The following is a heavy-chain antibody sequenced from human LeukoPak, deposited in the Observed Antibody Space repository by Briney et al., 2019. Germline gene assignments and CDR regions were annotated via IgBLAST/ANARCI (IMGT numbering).Heavy chain of an antibody. D-gene: IGHD6-13*01. Sequence: ASVKVSCKASGYTFTSYDINWVRQATGQGLEWMGWMNPNSGNTGYAQKFQGRVTMTRNTSISTAYMELSSLRSEDTAVYYCARTSSRSWWSPYCYYYGMDVRGQGTMVTVSS. CDR3: ARTSSRSWWSPYCYYYGMDV. J-gene: IGHJ6*02. CDR1: GYTFTSYD. CDR2: MNPNSGNT. V-gene: IGHV1-8*01.